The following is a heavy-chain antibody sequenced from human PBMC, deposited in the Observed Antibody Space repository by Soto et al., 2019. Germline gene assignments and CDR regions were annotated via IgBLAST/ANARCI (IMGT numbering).Heavy chain of an antibody. J-gene: IGHJ6*02. Sequence: QVQLVQSGAEEKKPGASVKVSCKASGYACSSYAMHWVRQAPGQRLEWMGWINIGSGNTEYSQNFQDRITLTRDTSARTVDRELSGRRSEDTAVSYCARDGGDCGYRLAYYYYICMDVLGQGTTVTVSS. CDR1: GYACSSYA. D-gene: IGHD2-21*02. CDR3: ARDGGDCGYRLAYYYYICMDV. V-gene: IGHV1-3*05. CDR2: INIGSGNT.